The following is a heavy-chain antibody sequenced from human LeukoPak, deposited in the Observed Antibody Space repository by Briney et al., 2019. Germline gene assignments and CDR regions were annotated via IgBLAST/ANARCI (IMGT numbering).Heavy chain of an antibody. Sequence: GGSLRLSCAASGFTFSSYSMNWVRQAPGKGLEWVSSISSSGSYIYYADSVKGRFTISRDNAKNSLYLQMNSLRAEDTAVYYCARDGLGARYCSSTSCPIGYWGQGTLVTVSS. J-gene: IGHJ4*02. V-gene: IGHV3-21*01. CDR1: GFTFSSYS. CDR3: ARDGLGARYCSSTSCPIGY. CDR2: ISSSGSYI. D-gene: IGHD2-2*01.